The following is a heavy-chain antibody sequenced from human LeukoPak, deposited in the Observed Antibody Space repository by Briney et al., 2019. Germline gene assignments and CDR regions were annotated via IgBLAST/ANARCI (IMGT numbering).Heavy chain of an antibody. CDR3: AKDLYVDPNWFDP. CDR2: ISGSGGST. V-gene: IGHV3-23*01. CDR1: GFTFSSYA. J-gene: IGHJ5*02. Sequence: AGGSLRLSCAVSGFTFSSYAMRWVRQAPGKGLEWVSAISGSGGSTYNADSVKGRFTISRDNSKNPLFLQMNSLRAEDTAVYYCAKDLYVDPNWFDPWGQGTLVTVSS. D-gene: IGHD4-17*01.